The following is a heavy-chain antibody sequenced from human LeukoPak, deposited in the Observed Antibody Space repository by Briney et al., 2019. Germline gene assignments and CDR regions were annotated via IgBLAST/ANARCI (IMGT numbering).Heavy chain of an antibody. V-gene: IGHV3-23*01. D-gene: IGHD2-15*01. J-gene: IGHJ5*02. CDR1: GFTFDDYA. Sequence: GGSLRLSCAASGFTFDDYAMSWVRQAPGKGLEWVSAISGSGGSTYYADSVKGRFTISRDNSKNTLYLQMNSLRAEDTAVYYCAKDSIGYCSGGSCYRRFDPWGQGTLVTVSS. CDR2: ISGSGGST. CDR3: AKDSIGYCSGGSCYRRFDP.